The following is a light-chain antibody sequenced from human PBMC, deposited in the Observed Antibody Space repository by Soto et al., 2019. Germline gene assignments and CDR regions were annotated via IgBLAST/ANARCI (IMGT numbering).Light chain of an antibody. J-gene: IGKJ4*01. CDR2: LGS. CDR1: QSLLHSNGYNY. V-gene: IGKV2-28*01. CDR3: MQALQTPPT. Sequence: DIVMTQSKLSLPVTPGEPASISCRSSQSLLHSNGYNYLDWYLQKPGQSPQLLIYLGSNRASGVPDRFSGSGSGTDFTLKISRVEAEDVGVYYCMQALQTPPTFGGGTKV.